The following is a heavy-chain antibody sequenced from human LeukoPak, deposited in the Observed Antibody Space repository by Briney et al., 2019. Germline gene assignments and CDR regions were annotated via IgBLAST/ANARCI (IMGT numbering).Heavy chain of an antibody. Sequence: GGSLRLSCAASGFTFSTYSMNWVRQAPGKGLEWVSYISSSSSTIYYADSVKGRFTISRDNAKNSLYLQMSSLRAEDTAVYYCARGSTYYDSSGQVPFDYWGQGTLVTVSS. CDR3: ARGSTYYDSSGQVPFDY. V-gene: IGHV3-48*01. CDR2: ISSSSSTI. J-gene: IGHJ4*02. D-gene: IGHD3-22*01. CDR1: GFTFSTYS.